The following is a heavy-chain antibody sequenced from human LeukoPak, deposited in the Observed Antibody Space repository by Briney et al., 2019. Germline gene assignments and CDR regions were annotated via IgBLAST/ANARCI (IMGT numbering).Heavy chain of an antibody. CDR2: MNPNSGNT. J-gene: IGHJ3*02. V-gene: IGHV1-8*01. Sequence: ASVKVSCKASGYTFTSYDINWVRQATGQGLEWMGWMNPNSGNTGYAQKFQGRVTMTRNTSISTAYMELSSLRSEDTAVYYCAKDPLYYDILTGTLPQNAFDIWGQGTMVTVSS. CDR1: GYTFTSYD. CDR3: AKDPLYYDILTGTLPQNAFDI. D-gene: IGHD3-9*01.